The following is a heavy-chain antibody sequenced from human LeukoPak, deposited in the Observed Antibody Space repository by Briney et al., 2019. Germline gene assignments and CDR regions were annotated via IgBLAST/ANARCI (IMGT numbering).Heavy chain of an antibody. CDR2: IYYSGST. CDR3: AREEALGSGSFDY. CDR1: GESISGFY. Sequence: TASETLSLTCTVSGESISGFYWTWIRQPPGKGLEWIGYIYYSGSTSYNPSLKSRVTISVDTSKNQFSLKLSSVTAADTAVYYCAREEALGSGSFDYWGQGTLVTVSS. D-gene: IGHD1-26*01. J-gene: IGHJ4*02. V-gene: IGHV4-59*01.